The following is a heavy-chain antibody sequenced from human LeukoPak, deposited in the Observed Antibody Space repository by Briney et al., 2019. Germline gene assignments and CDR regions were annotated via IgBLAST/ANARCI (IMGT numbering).Heavy chain of an antibody. D-gene: IGHD5-18*01. CDR2: IYYSGST. V-gene: IGHV4-59*08. J-gene: IGHJ4*02. Sequence: ASETPSLTCTVSGGSISSYYWSWIRQPPGKGLEWIGYIYYSGSTNYNPSLKSRVTISVDTSKNQFSLKLSSVTAADTAVYYCARQLWNYFDYWGQGTLVTVSS. CDR3: ARQLWNYFDY. CDR1: GGSISSYY.